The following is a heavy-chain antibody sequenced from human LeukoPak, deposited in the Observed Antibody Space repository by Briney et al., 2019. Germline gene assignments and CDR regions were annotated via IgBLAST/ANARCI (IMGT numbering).Heavy chain of an antibody. CDR1: GYTFTGYY. D-gene: IGHD2-2*01. J-gene: IGHJ3*02. CDR3: SLGYCSSTSCYSDDAFDI. V-gene: IGHV1-2*02. Sequence: ASVKVSCKASGYTFTGYYMHWVQQAPGQGLEWMGWINPNSGGTNYAQKFQGRVTMTRDTSISTAYMELSRLRSDDTAVYYCSLGYCSSTSCYSDDAFDIWGQGTMVTVSS. CDR2: INPNSGGT.